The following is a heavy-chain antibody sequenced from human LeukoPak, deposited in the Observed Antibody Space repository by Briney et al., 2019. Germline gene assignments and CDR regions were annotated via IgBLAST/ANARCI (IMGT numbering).Heavy chain of an antibody. J-gene: IGHJ4*02. CDR2: INTNTGNP. D-gene: IGHD6-13*01. CDR1: GYTFTSYG. V-gene: IGHV7-4-1*02. CDR3: ARGPYSSSWYAKDY. Sequence: ASVKVSCKASGYTFTSYGISWVRQAPGQGLEWMGWINTNTGNPTYAQGFTGRFVFSLDTSVSTAYLQISSLKAEDTAVYYCARGPYSSSWYAKDYWGQGTLVTVSS.